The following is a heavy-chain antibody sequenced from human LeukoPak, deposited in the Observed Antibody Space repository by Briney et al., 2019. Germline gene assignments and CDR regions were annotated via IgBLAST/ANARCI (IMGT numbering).Heavy chain of an antibody. Sequence: GASVKVSCKASGYTFTGYYMHRVRQAPGQGLEWMGWINPNSGGTNYAQKFQGRVTMTRDTSISTAYMELSGLRSDDTAVYYCARGAGYDILTGYYKEDAFDIWGQGTMVTVSS. D-gene: IGHD3-9*01. CDR1: GYTFTGYY. CDR2: INPNSGGT. CDR3: ARGAGYDILTGYYKEDAFDI. J-gene: IGHJ3*02. V-gene: IGHV1-2*02.